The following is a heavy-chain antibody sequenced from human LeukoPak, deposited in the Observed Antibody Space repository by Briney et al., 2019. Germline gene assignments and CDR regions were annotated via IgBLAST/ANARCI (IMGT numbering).Heavy chain of an antibody. V-gene: IGHV4-39*01. D-gene: IGHD2-2*02. CDR2: IYYSGST. CDR1: GGSISSSSYY. CDR3: ARHLVFVVVPAAIDY. Sequence: TSSETLSLTCTASGGSISSSSYYWGWIRQPPGKGLEWIGSIYYSGSTYYNPSLKSRVTISVDTSKNQFSLKLSSVTAADTAVYYCARHLVFVVVPAAIDYWGQGTLVTVSS. J-gene: IGHJ4*02.